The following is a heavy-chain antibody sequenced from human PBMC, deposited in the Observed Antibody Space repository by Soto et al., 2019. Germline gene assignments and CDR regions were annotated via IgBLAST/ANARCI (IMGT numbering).Heavy chain of an antibody. CDR1: CGSISRYY. CDR3: ARDLYHSSGSLMAV. V-gene: IGHV4-4*07. CDR2: IYTSGST. J-gene: IGHJ6*02. Sequence: TLSLTFTFPCGSISRYYWSWIRQPAGKGLEWIGRIYTSGSTKYNPSLQSRVTMSVDTSKSQFSLKLSYVTTADTAVYYCARDLYHSSGSLMAVWCPGTTVTVSS. D-gene: IGHD2-2*01.